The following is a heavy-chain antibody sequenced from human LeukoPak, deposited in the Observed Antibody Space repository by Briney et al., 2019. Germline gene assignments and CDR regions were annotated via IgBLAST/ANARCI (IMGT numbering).Heavy chain of an antibody. CDR3: ARAIPAADHFDY. V-gene: IGHV3-11*06. CDR1: GFTFSDPY. J-gene: IGHJ4*02. D-gene: IGHD2-2*01. CDR2: ISGSGTDI. Sequence: GGSLRLSCEASGFTFSDPYMSWIRQAPGKGLECLSYISGSGTDINYADSVKGRFTISRDNAKNSLYLQMNSLRAEDTAVYYCARAIPAADHFDYWGQGTLVTVSS.